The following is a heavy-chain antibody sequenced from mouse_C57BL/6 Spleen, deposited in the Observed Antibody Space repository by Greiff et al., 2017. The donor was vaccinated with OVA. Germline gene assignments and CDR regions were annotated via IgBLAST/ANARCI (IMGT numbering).Heavy chain of an antibody. CDR2: IDPNSGGT. V-gene: IGHV1-72*01. CDR3: ARHYYGSRGVFAY. Sequence: VQLQQPGAELVKPGASVKLSCKASGYTFPSYWMHWVKQRPGRGLEWIGRIDPNSGGTKYNEKFKSKSTLTVEQPSSTAYMQLSSLTYEDSAVYCCARHYYGSRGVFAYWGHGALVTVS. J-gene: IGHJ3*01. CDR1: GYTFPSYW. D-gene: IGHD1-1*01.